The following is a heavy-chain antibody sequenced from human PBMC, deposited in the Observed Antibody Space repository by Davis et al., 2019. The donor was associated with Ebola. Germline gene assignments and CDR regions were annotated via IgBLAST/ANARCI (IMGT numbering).Heavy chain of an antibody. J-gene: IGHJ6*04. CDR2: ITPILGTA. CDR1: GGTFSSYT. D-gene: IGHD3-10*01. V-gene: IGHV1-69*13. Sequence: SVKVSCKASGGTFSSYTISWVRQAPGQGLEWMGGITPILGTANYAQKFQGRVTITADESTRTAYMELSSLRSEDTAVYYCARGVLVRGVIYYYNYYGMDVWGKGTTVTVSS. CDR3: ARGVLVRGVIYYYNYYGMDV.